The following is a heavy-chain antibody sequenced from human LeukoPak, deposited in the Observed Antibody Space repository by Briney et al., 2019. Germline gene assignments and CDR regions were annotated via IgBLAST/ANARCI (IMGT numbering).Heavy chain of an antibody. CDR1: GGSISTSNYY. J-gene: IGHJ4*02. CDR2: IFYSGST. Sequence: PSETLSLTCTVSGGSISTSNYYWGWIRQPPWKGLEWIGNIFYSGSTYYSPSLRSRVTISLDTSRNQFSLQLNSVTPEDTAVYYCARDYYSSSWYGTELGLNYFDYWGQGTLVTVSS. D-gene: IGHD6-13*01. CDR3: ARDYYSSSWYGTELGLNYFDY. V-gene: IGHV4-39*07.